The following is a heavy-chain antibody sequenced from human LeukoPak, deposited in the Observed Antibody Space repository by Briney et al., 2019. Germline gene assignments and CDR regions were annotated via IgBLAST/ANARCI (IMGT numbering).Heavy chain of an antibody. J-gene: IGHJ4*02. V-gene: IGHV4-39*01. CDR2: IYYSGST. CDR1: GGSISSSSYY. Sequence: SETLSLTCTVSGGSISSSSYYWGWIRQPPGKGLEWIGSIYYSGSTCYNPSLKSRVTISVDTSKNQFSLKLSSVTAADTAVYYCARPFSYARKDYWGQGTLVTVSS. D-gene: IGHD2-2*01. CDR3: ARPFSYARKDY.